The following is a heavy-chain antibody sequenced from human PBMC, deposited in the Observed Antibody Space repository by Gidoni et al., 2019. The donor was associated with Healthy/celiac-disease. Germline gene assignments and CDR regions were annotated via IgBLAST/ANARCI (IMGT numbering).Heavy chain of an antibody. Sequence: QVQLQESGPGLVKPSQTLSLPCTVSGGSLRGGGYYWSWIRQPPGKGLEWIGYIYYSGSTYYNPSLKSRVTISVDTSKNQFSLKLSSVTAADTAVYYCARYGGVVVVAATGFDYWGQGTLVTVSS. D-gene: IGHD2-15*01. CDR3: ARYGGVVVVAATGFDY. V-gene: IGHV4-31*03. CDR2: IYYSGST. J-gene: IGHJ4*02. CDR1: GGSLRGGGYY.